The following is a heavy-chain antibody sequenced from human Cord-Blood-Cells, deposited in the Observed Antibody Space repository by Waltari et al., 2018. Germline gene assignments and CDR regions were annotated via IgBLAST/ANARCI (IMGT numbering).Heavy chain of an antibody. Sequence: EVQLVESGGGLVQPGRSLRLSCAASGFTFDDYAMHWVRQAPGKGLEGVSGISWNSGSIGYADSVNGRFTISRDNAKNSLYLQMNSLRAEDMALYYCAPLGDFDIWGQGTMVTVSS. J-gene: IGHJ3*02. CDR2: ISWNSGSI. D-gene: IGHD4-17*01. V-gene: IGHV3-9*03. CDR3: APLGDFDI. CDR1: GFTFDDYA.